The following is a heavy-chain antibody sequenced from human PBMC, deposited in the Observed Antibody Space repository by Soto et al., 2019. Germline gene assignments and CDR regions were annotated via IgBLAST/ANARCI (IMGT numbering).Heavy chain of an antibody. J-gene: IGHJ4*02. V-gene: IGHV3-23*01. CDR2: ISGNAGRT. CDR1: GLILSNYA. D-gene: IGHD2-15*01. CDR3: AKTKGNYCSGGSCYYFDK. Sequence: GSLRLSCAAAGLILSNYAVGWVRQTPGKGLEWVSVISGNAGRTYYADSVKGRFTISRDNSRETLSLQMESVRGEDTATYYCAKTKGNYCSGGSCYYFDKWGQGVLVTVSS.